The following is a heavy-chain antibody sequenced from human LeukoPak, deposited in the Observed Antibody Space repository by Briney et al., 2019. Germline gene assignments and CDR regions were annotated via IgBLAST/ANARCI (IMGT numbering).Heavy chain of an antibody. CDR1: GFTFSTYA. CDR3: AKASVGHCSGAFCYHFDS. D-gene: IGHD2-15*01. CDR2: ISGDNPGT. J-gene: IGHJ4*02. V-gene: IGHV3-23*01. Sequence: VGPLILSCPASGFTFSTYAMSWVRQTPGKGLEWVAAISGDNPGTYHANSVKGRFTISRDNSNNTVHLQMTGLRAEDTAIYYCAKASVGHCSGAFCYHFDSWGQGTLVTVSS.